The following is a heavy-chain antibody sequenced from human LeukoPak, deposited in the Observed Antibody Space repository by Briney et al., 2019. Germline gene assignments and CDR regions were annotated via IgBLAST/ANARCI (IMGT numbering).Heavy chain of an antibody. Sequence: GGSLRLSCAASGFTFSSSAMSWVRQAPGKGLVWVSRIKSDGSSTSYADSVKGRFTISRDNAKNTLYLQMNSLRVEDTAVYYCAKSDYFDSWGQGTLVTVSS. J-gene: IGHJ4*02. V-gene: IGHV3-74*01. CDR2: IKSDGSST. CDR1: GFTFSSSA. CDR3: AKSDYFDS.